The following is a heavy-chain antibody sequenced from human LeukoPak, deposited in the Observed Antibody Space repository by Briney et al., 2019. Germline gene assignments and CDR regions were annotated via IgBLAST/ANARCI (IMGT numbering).Heavy chain of an antibody. D-gene: IGHD3-22*01. CDR1: GGTFSSYA. V-gene: IGHV1-69*04. J-gene: IGHJ6*02. Sequence: SVKVSCKASGGTFSSYAISWVRQAPGQGLEWMGRIIPIFGIANYAQKFQGRVTVTADKSTSTAYMELSSLRSEDTAVYYCARDNYYDSSGFPMDVWGQGTTVTVSS. CDR3: ARDNYYDSSGFPMDV. CDR2: IIPIFGIA.